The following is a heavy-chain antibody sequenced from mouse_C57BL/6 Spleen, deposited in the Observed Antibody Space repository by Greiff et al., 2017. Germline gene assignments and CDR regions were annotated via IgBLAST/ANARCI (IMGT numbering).Heavy chain of an antibody. D-gene: IGHD1-1*01. V-gene: IGHV1-64*01. CDR3: ANYYGSRFAD. J-gene: IGHJ3*01. Sequence: QVQLQQPGAELVKPGASVKLSCKASGYTFTSYWMHWVKQRPGQGLEWIGMIHPNSGSTNYNEKFKSKATLTVEKSSSTAYMQLSSLTSEDSAVYYCANYYGSRFADWGQGTLVTVSA. CDR2: IHPNSGST. CDR1: GYTFTSYW.